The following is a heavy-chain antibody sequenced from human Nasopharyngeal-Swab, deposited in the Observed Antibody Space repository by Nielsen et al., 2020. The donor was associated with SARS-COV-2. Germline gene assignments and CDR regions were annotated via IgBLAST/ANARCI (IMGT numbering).Heavy chain of an antibody. CDR2: ISGSGVTT. CDR1: GFTFSNYA. J-gene: IGHJ4*02. CDR3: AFGHHG. D-gene: IGHD1-14*01. Sequence: GESLKISCAASGFTFSNYAMSWVRQAPGKGLQWVSSISGSGVTTYYADSVKGRFTISRDNSKNTLSLQMNSLRAEDTAVYYCAFGHHGWGQGIMVTVSS. V-gene: IGHV3-23*01.